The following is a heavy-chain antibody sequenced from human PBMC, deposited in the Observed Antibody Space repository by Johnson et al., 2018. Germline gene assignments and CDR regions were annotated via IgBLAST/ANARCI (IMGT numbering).Heavy chain of an antibody. CDR1: GFTLSSYG. CDR3: AKELEVRSGSALNI. CDR2: ISYDGSNK. D-gene: IGHD1-7*01. Sequence: QVQLVQSGGGVVQPGRSLRLSCAASGFTLSSYGIHWVRQAPGKGLEWVALISYDGSNKYYADSVKGRFTISRDNSKNTVYLQMISLRAEDTAVYYCAKELEVRSGSALNIWGQGTMVTVSS. J-gene: IGHJ3*02. V-gene: IGHV3-30*18.